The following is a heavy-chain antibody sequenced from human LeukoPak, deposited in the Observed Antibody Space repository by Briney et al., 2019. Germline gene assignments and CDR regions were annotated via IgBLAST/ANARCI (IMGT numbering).Heavy chain of an antibody. CDR1: GGSISSGDDY. Sequence: SETLSLTCTVSGGSISSGDDYWSWIRQPPGKGLEWIGYIYYSGSTSYNPSLKSRVTISVDTSKNQFSLKLSSVTAADTAVYYCARDAGYTYGPFDYWGQGTLVTVSS. CDR2: IYYSGST. CDR3: ARDAGYTYGPFDY. J-gene: IGHJ4*02. V-gene: IGHV4-30-4*01. D-gene: IGHD5-18*01.